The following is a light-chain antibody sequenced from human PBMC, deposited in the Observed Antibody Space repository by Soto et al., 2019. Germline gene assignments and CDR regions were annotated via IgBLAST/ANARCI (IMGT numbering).Light chain of an antibody. J-gene: IGLJ3*02. CDR2: DGS. Sequence: SYELTQPPSVSVAPGQTARLTCGGNNIGARSVHWYHQRPGQAPVLVVYDGSVRPSGIPGRFSASKSGTSASLDITGLHSEDEGDYYCASWDNSLKGLVFGGGTKLTVL. CDR1: NIGARS. CDR3: ASWDNSLKGLV. V-gene: IGLV3-21*02.